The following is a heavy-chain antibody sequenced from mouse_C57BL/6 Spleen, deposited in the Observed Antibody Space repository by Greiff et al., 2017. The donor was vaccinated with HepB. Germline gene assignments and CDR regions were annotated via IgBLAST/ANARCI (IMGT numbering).Heavy chain of an antibody. CDR2: INPNYGTI. D-gene: IGHD1-1*01. CDR1: GYSFTDYN. V-gene: IGHV1-39*01. CDR3: ARGDYYGSHWYFDV. Sequence: EVQLQQSGPELVKPGASVKISCKASGYSFTDYNMNWVQQSNGKSLEWIGVINPNYGTISYNQKFKGKATLTVDQSSSTAYMQLNSLTSEDSAVYYCARGDYYGSHWYFDVWGTGTTVTVSS. J-gene: IGHJ1*03.